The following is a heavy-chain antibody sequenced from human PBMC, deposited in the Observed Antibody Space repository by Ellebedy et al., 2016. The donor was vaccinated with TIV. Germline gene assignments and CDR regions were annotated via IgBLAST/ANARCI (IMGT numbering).Heavy chain of an antibody. V-gene: IGHV1-18*01. CDR3: AREQGDNSWYSFDY. CDR1: GYTFSNYG. Sequence: AASVKVSCKASGYTFSNYGIDWVRQAPGQGLEWMGYISPYDGRTVYAQRLQDRITMTKDTSTSTVYMYLRTLRSDDTAVYYCAREQGDNSWYSFDYWGQGTLVTVPS. CDR2: ISPYDGRT. J-gene: IGHJ4*02. D-gene: IGHD6-13*01.